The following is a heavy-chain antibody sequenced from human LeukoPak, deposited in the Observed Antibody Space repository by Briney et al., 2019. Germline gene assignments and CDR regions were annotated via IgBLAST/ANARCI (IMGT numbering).Heavy chain of an antibody. CDR2: ISAYNGNT. J-gene: IGHJ4*02. Sequence: ASVKVSCKASGYTFTSYDINWVRQAPGQGHEWMGWISAYNGNTNYAQKLQGRVTMTTDTSTSTAYMELRSLRSDDTAVYYCASSKNSPFDYWGQGTLVTVSS. CDR1: GYTFTSYD. V-gene: IGHV1-18*01. D-gene: IGHD1-7*01. CDR3: ASSKNSPFDY.